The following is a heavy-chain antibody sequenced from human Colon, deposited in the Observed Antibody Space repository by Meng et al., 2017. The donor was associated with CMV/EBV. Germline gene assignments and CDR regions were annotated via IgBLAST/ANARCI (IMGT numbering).Heavy chain of an antibody. CDR3: AVGSGSYSWDYFDY. Sequence: ASGFNLSRSWMHWVGQAPERRVGGVTRNSSEESRTKYEDCVKSRFTISRDNAKNTLYLQMNSLRAEDTAVYYCAVGSGSYSWDYFDYWGQGTLVTVSS. D-gene: IGHD1-26*01. CDR1: GFNLSRSW. CDR2: NSSEESRT. J-gene: IGHJ4*02. V-gene: IGHV3-74*01.